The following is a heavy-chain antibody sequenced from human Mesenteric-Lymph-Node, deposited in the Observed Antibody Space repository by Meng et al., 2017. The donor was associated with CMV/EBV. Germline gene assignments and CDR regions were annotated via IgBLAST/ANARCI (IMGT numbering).Heavy chain of an antibody. CDR3: ARRGGYNWTPRYFDY. CDR1: GGSFSGYD. CDR2: INHSGST. V-gene: IGHV4-34*01. Sequence: YGGSFSGYDWSWIRQPPGKGLEWIREINHSGSTNYNPSLKSRVTISVDTSKNQFSLKLSSVTAADTAVYYCARRGGYNWTPRYFDYWGQGTLVTVSS. J-gene: IGHJ4*02. D-gene: IGHD1-20*01.